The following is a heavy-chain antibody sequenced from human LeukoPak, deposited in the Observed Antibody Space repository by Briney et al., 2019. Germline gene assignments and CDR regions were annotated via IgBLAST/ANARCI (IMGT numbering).Heavy chain of an antibody. D-gene: IGHD5/OR15-5a*01. Sequence: GGSLRLSCAASGSTFDDYGMAGVRQAPGKGWEWGSGVNWDGGSTAYSDSVKGRFTISRDNAKNSLYLQMNSLRAEDTALYHCARNRGIYEIGAYFDYWGQGTLVTVPS. CDR1: GSTFDDYG. V-gene: IGHV3-20*01. J-gene: IGHJ4*02. CDR3: ARNRGIYEIGAYFDY. CDR2: VNWDGGST.